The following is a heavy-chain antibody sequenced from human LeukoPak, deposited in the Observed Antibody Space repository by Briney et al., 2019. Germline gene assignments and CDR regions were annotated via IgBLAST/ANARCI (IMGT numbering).Heavy chain of an antibody. D-gene: IGHD3-22*01. CDR1: GYTFTGNH. J-gene: IGHJ4*02. CDR2: INPKSGGT. V-gene: IGHV1-2*02. CDR3: ARGTYDKPDY. Sequence: ASVKVSCKASGYTFTGNHMHWVRQAPGQGLEWMGWINPKSGGTNYAQKFQGRVTMNRDTSISTGYMELSRLRSDDAAVYYCARGTYDKPDYWGQGTLATVSS.